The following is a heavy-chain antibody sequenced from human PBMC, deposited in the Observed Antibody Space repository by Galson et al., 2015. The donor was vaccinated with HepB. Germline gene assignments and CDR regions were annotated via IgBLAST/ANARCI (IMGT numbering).Heavy chain of an antibody. CDR2: ISAYNGNT. J-gene: IGHJ6*03. D-gene: IGHD2-2*01. CDR1: GYTFTSYG. CDR3: ARAVEDIVVVPAATPLYPTYYYYMDV. V-gene: IGHV1-18*04. Sequence: SVKVSCKASGYTFTSYGISWVRQAPGQGLEWMGWISAYNGNTNYAQKLQGRVTMTTDTSTSTAYMELRSLRSDDTAVYYCARAVEDIVVVPAATPLYPTYYYYMDVWGKGTTVTVSS.